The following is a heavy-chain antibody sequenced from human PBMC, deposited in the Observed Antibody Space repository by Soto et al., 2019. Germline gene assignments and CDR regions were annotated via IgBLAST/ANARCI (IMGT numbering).Heavy chain of an antibody. D-gene: IGHD3-16*01. Sequence: EVQLLESGGGLVQPGESLRLSCAASGFTFSSYVMCWVRQAPGKGLEWVSAISGIGGTTYYADSVQGRFTISRDKSDNTLYRQMHSLGAEDTALYYCAKGSDLFYTCGYVDLWGRGTLVTASS. V-gene: IGHV3-23*01. CDR1: GFTFSSYV. J-gene: IGHJ2*01. CDR2: ISGIGGTT. CDR3: AKGSDLFYTCGYVDL.